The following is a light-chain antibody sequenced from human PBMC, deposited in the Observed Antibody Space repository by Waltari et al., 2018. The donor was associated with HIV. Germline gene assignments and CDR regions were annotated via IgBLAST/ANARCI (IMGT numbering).Light chain of an antibody. CDR1: SSTIGADYD. CDR3: QSYDIILSASVV. J-gene: IGLJ2*01. CDR2: GNK. V-gene: IGLV1-40*01. Sequence: QSMLTQPPSVSGAPGQRVTISCTGSSSTIGADYDVHWYQQIPGTAPKLLIPGNKNRPSGVPDRFSASKSGTSASLTISGLQAEDEADYFCQSYDIILSASVVFGGGTRLTVL.